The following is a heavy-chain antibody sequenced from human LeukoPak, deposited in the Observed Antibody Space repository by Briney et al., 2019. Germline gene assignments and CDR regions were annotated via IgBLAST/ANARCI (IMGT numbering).Heavy chain of an antibody. CDR1: GFTFNRHW. CDR2: IRFDGSNR. D-gene: IGHD3-9*01. CDR3: AKGRRYNILTGYYVSEVDP. Sequence: GGSLRLSCAASGFTFNRHWMHWVRQAPGKGLEWVAFIRFDGSNRYYADSVKGRFTISRDNSKNTLYLQMNSLRAEDTAVYYCAKGRRYNILTGYYVSEVDPWGQGTLVTVSS. J-gene: IGHJ5*02. V-gene: IGHV3-30*02.